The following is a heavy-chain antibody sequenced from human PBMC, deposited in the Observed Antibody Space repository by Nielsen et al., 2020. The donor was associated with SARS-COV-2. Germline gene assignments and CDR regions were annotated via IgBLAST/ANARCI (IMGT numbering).Heavy chain of an antibody. CDR1: EFNFDIYG. CDR2: ISYDGSNK. J-gene: IGHJ3*02. CDR3: ARDGGRRTMFGVNHRVRKDAFDI. Sequence: GESLKISCEASEFNFDIYGMHWVRQAPGKGLEWVAVISYDGSNKYYADSMKGRFTISRDNAKNSLFLQMNRLRVEDTAVYYCARDGGRRTMFGVNHRVRKDAFDIWGQGTMVTVSS. D-gene: IGHD3-3*01. V-gene: IGHV3-33*05.